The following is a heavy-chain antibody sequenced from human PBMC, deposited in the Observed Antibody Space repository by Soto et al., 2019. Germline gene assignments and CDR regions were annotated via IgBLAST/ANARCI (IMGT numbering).Heavy chain of an antibody. D-gene: IGHD3-3*01. CDR2: ISSSGSNK. V-gene: IGHV3-11*01. CDR1: GVTFSGYY. CDR3: ARIKNVLRFLEWLPLMDV. Sequence: VGALRLSGAASGVTFSGYYMSWIRQDPGKGLEWVSYISSSGSNKYYVDSVKGRFTISRDNAKNSLYLQMNSLRAEDTAVYYCARIKNVLRFLEWLPLMDVWGQGSTVTVSS. J-gene: IGHJ6*02.